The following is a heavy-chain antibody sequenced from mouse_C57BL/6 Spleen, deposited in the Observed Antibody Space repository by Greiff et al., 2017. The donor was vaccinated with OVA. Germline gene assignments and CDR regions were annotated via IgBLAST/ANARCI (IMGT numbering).Heavy chain of an antibody. Sequence: EVKLQESGPGLVKPSQSLSLTCSVTGYSITSGYYWNWIRQFPGNKLEWMGYISYDGSNNYNPSLKNRISITRDTSKNQFFLKLNSVTTEDTATYYCARDQGRVYDYDGYFDVWGTGTTVTVSS. CDR3: ARDQGRVYDYDGYFDV. D-gene: IGHD2-4*01. CDR2: ISYDGSN. V-gene: IGHV3-6*01. J-gene: IGHJ1*03. CDR1: GYSITSGYY.